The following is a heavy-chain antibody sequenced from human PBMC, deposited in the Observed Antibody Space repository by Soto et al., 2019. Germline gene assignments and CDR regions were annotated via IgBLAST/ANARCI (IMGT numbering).Heavy chain of an antibody. CDR1: GDTFTTNS. CDR3: ARGPLYATTYFDY. Sequence: QVQLVQSGAEVKKPGSSVKVSCKASGDTFTTNSLNWVRQAPGLGLEWMGGIIPVVGTTKYAQKYQDRVTITGDKSTNTAYMELSSLRSDDTAVYYCARGPLYATTYFDYWGQGTPVTVSS. D-gene: IGHD2-8*01. V-gene: IGHV1-69*06. J-gene: IGHJ4*02. CDR2: IIPVVGTT.